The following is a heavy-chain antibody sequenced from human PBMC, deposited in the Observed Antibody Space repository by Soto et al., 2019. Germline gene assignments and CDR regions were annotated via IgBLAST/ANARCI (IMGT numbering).Heavy chain of an antibody. V-gene: IGHV4-4*02. J-gene: IGHJ4*02. CDR1: GGSISSSNW. CDR3: ARDRERYYGSGSYYSFDY. Sequence: PSETLSLTCAVSGGSISSSNWWSWVRQPPGKGLEWIGEIYHSGSTNYNPSLKSRVTISVDKSKNQFSLKLSSVTAADTAVYYCARDRERYYGSGSYYSFDYWGQGTLVTVS. CDR2: IYHSGST. D-gene: IGHD3-10*01.